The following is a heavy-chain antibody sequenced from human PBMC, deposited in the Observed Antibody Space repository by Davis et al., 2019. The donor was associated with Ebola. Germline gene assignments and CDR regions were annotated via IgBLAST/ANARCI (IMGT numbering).Heavy chain of an antibody. Sequence: AASVKVSCKASGYTFTSYGISWVRQAPGQGLEWMGWISAYSGNTNYAQNVQGRVTMTTDTSTSTAYMEVGILRSDDTAVYYCARAQFPTTSDHWGQGTLVTVSS. CDR1: GYTFTSYG. CDR2: ISAYSGNT. J-gene: IGHJ4*02. V-gene: IGHV1-18*01. CDR3: ARAQFPTTSDH. D-gene: IGHD1-1*01.